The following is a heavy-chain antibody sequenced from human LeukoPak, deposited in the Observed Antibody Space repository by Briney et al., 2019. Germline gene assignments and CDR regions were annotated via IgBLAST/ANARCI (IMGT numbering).Heavy chain of an antibody. CDR1: GGSINSGDSS. CDR3: ARGESS. Sequence: PSQTLSLTCTVSGGSINSGDSSWNWIRQRPGKGLEWIGYIYYSGSTSCNPSLESRVTISVDTSKSHFSLKLTSVTAADTALYYCARGESSWGQGILVIVSS. J-gene: IGHJ5*02. V-gene: IGHV4-31*03. D-gene: IGHD3-16*01. CDR2: IYYSGST.